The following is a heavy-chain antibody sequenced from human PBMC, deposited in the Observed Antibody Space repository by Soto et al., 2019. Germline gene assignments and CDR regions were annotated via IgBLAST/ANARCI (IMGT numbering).Heavy chain of an antibody. Sequence: QLQLQESGPGLVKPSETLSLTCTVSGGSISSSSYYWGWIRQPPGKGLEWIGSIYYSGSTYYNPSLKSRVTISVDTSKTQFSLKLSSVTAADTAVYYCASSSYYDILTGYPTAYYYYMDVWGKGTTVTVSS. V-gene: IGHV4-39*01. J-gene: IGHJ6*03. CDR2: IYYSGST. CDR3: ASSSYYDILTGYPTAYYYYMDV. D-gene: IGHD3-9*01. CDR1: GGSISSSSYY.